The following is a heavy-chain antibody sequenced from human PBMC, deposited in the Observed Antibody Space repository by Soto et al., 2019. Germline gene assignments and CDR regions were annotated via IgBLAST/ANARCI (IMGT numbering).Heavy chain of an antibody. Sequence: PGESLKISCKGSGYSFAGYWITWVRQKSGKGLEWMGRIDPSDSQTYYSPSFRGHVTISVTKSITTVFLQWSGLRASDTAMYYCARQIYDSDTGPNFQYYFDSWGQGTPVTVSS. J-gene: IGHJ4*02. CDR3: ARQIYDSDTGPNFQYYFDS. D-gene: IGHD3-22*01. CDR2: IDPSDSQT. V-gene: IGHV5-10-1*01. CDR1: GYSFAGYW.